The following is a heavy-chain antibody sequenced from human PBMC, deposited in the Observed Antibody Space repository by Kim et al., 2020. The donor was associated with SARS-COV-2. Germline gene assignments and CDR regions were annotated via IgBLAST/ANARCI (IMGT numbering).Heavy chain of an antibody. D-gene: IGHD1-26*01. CDR3: ARDQPVTGARGDYFDY. J-gene: IGHJ4*02. Sequence: ASVKVSCKASGYTFTSYYMHWVRQAPGQGLEWMGIINPSGGSTSYAQKFQGRVTMTRDTSTSTVYMELSSLRSEDTAVYYCARDQPVTGARGDYFDYWGQGTLVTVSS. CDR2: INPSGGST. CDR1: GYTFTSYY. V-gene: IGHV1-46*01.